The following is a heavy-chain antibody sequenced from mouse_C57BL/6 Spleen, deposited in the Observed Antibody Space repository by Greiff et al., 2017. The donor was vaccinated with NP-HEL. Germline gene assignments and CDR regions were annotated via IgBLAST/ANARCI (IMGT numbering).Heavy chain of an antibody. V-gene: IGHV1-64*01. Sequence: QVQLQQPGAELVKPGASVKLSCKASGYTFTSYWMHWVKQRPGQGLEWIGMIHPNSGSTNYNEKFKSKATLTVDKSSSTAYMQLSSLTSEDSAVYYCARLSTGGVWDYWGQGTSVTVSS. J-gene: IGHJ4*01. CDR3: ARLSTGGVWDY. CDR1: GYTFTSYW. CDR2: IHPNSGST. D-gene: IGHD5-1*01.